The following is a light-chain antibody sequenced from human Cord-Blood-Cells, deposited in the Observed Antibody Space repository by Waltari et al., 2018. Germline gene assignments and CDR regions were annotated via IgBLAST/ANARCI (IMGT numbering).Light chain of an antibody. J-gene: IGLJ3*02. CDR1: SSDVGGYNY. V-gene: IGLV2-14*03. CDR3: SSYTSSSTLV. Sequence: QSALTQPASVSGSPGQSITISCTGTSSDVGGYNYVSWYPQHPGKAPKPMIYDVSNRPSVVSNRFSGSKSGNTASLTISGLQAEDEADYYCSSYTSSSTLVFGGGTKLTVL. CDR2: DVS.